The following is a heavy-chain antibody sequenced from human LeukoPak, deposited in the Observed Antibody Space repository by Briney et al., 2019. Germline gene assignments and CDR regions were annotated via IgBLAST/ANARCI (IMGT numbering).Heavy chain of an antibody. CDR2: INHSGST. V-gene: IGHV4-34*01. Sequence: PSETLSLTCAVYGGSFSGYYWSWIRQPPGKGLEWIGEINHSGSTNYNPSLKSRVTISVDTSKNQFSLKLSSVTAADTAVYYCARDAAYDYVWGSYRPGIDYWGQGTLVTVSS. D-gene: IGHD3-16*02. CDR3: ARDAAYDYVWGSYRPGIDY. J-gene: IGHJ4*02. CDR1: GGSFSGYY.